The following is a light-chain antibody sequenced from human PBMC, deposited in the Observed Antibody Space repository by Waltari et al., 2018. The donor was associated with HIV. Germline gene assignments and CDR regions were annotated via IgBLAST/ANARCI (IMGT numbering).Light chain of an antibody. Sequence: DIVMTQSPDSLAVSLGVRATINCKSARNVLYDHNNKNYLAWYQQKPGQPPKLPVYWASTRESGVPYRFSGSGSGTDFALTISSLQAEDVAVYYCQQYYNTPFTFGPGTKVDI. J-gene: IGKJ3*01. CDR1: RNVLYDHNNKNY. V-gene: IGKV4-1*01. CDR3: QQYYNTPFT. CDR2: WAS.